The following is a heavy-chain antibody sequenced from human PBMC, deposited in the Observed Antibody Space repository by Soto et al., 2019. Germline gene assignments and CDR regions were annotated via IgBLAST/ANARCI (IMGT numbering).Heavy chain of an antibody. Sequence: SGPTLVNPTQTLTLTCTFSGFSLSTSGMCVSWIRQPPGKALEWLALIDWDDDKYYSTSLKTRLTISKDTSKNQVVLTMTNMDPVNTATYYCARTFYGSGSFWVMDVWGQGTTVTVS. CDR2: IDWDDDK. D-gene: IGHD3-10*01. J-gene: IGHJ6*02. V-gene: IGHV2-70*01. CDR3: ARTFYGSGSFWVMDV. CDR1: GFSLSTSGMC.